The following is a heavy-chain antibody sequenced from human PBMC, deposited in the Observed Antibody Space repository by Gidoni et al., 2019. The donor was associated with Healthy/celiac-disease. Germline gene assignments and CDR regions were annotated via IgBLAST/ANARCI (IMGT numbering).Heavy chain of an antibody. J-gene: IGHJ3*02. CDR1: GFTVSSYS. CDR2: ISSSSSYI. CDR3: ARDHQVLSDAFDI. V-gene: IGHV3-21*01. D-gene: IGHD2-2*01. Sequence: EVQLVESGGGLVKPGGSLRLSCAASGFTVSSYSMNWVRQAPGKGLECVSSISSSSSYIYYADSVKGRFTISRDNAKNSLYLQMTSLRAEDTAVYYCARDHQVLSDAFDIWGQGTMVTVSS.